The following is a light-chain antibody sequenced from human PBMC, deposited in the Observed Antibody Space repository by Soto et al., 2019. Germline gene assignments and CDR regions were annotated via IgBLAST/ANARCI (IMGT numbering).Light chain of an antibody. CDR3: QQYGSSPST. Sequence: EIVLTQSPGTLSLSPGERATLSCRASQSVSSSYLAWYQQKPGQAPRLLIYDASSRATGIPGRFSGSGSGTDFTLTISRLEPEDFAVYYCQQYGSSPSTFGQGTKLEIK. V-gene: IGKV3-20*01. J-gene: IGKJ2*02. CDR1: QSVSSSY. CDR2: DAS.